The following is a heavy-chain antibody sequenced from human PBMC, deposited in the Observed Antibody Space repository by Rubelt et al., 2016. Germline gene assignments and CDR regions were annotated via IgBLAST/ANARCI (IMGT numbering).Heavy chain of an antibody. CDR3: VRGGNNYAHKGGFDR. J-gene: IGHJ4*02. V-gene: IGHV4-34*01. D-gene: IGHD5-18*01. CDR2: INHSGDT. Sequence: GGGLVQPGGSLRLSCAASGFTFSSYSMNWVRQPPGKGLEWIGGINHSGDTNYNPSLQGRVSISMAASKSQFSLRLSSATAADTAVYYCVRGGNNYAHKGGFDRWGQGTLVTVSS. CDR1: GFTFSSYS.